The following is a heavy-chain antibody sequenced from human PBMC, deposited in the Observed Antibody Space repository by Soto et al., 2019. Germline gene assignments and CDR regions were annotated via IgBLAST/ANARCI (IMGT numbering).Heavy chain of an antibody. V-gene: IGHV1-69*13. CDR2: IIPIFGTP. CDR1: GYTFTSYG. J-gene: IGHJ2*01. CDR3: ARGPLYWYFDL. Sequence: GASVKVSCKASGYTFTSYGISWVRQAPGQGLEWMGGIIPIFGTPNYAQKFQGRVTIIADESTSTAYMELSSLRSEDTAVYYCARGPLYWYFDLWGRGTLVTVSS.